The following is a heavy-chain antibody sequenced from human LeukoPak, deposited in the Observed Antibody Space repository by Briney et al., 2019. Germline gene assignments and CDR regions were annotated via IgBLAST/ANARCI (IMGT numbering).Heavy chain of an antibody. D-gene: IGHD6-13*01. CDR3: AREPSSSYMAD. J-gene: IGHJ4*02. CDR2: IIPILGIA. Sequence: GASVRVSCKASGYTFTDYYIHWVRQAPGQGLEWMGRIIPILGIANYAQKFQGRVTITADKSTSTAYMELSSLRSEDTAVYYCAREPSSSYMADWGQGTLVTVSS. CDR1: GYTFTDYY. V-gene: IGHV1-69*04.